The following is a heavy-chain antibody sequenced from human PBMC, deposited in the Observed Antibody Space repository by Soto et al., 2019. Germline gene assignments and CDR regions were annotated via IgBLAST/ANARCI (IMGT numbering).Heavy chain of an antibody. CDR3: ARGLGYCSSTSCKKYYFDY. CDR1: GYTFSSYA. Sequence: ASVKVSCKASGYTFSSYALHWVRQAPGQRLECMGWILPGNGNTRYSQKFQGRVTMTRNTSISTAYMELSSLRSEDTAVYYCARGLGYCSSTSCKKYYFDYRGQGTTVTVSS. D-gene: IGHD2-2*01. CDR2: ILPGNGNT. J-gene: IGHJ4*03. V-gene: IGHV1-3*01.